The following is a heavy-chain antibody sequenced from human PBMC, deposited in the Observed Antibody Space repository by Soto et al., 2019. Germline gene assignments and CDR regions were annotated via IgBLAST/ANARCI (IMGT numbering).Heavy chain of an antibody. Sequence: QVKLVQSGAEVKKPGSSVRVSCKASGGTFGNSAISWVRQDPCQGLEWMGGIIPVFGTVNYAQKFEGRVTIAADESTSTVFMKMSRLTSEDTAVYYCAKVMAAAGYDSWGQGTLVTVSS. V-gene: IGHV1-69*01. D-gene: IGHD3-16*01. CDR3: AKVMAAAGYDS. CDR2: IIPVFGTV. J-gene: IGHJ4*02. CDR1: GGTFGNSA.